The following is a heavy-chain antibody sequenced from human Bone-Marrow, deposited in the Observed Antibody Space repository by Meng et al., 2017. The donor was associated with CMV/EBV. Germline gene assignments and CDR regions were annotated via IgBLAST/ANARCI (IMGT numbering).Heavy chain of an antibody. CDR2: ISWDGGST. CDR1: GFTFDDYT. CDR3: AKEICSSTSCYNDAFDI. D-gene: IGHD2-2*02. J-gene: IGHJ3*02. Sequence: GESLKISCAASGFTFDDYTMHWVRQAPGKGLEWVSLISWDGGSTYYADSVKGRFTISRDNSKKSLHLRMTSLRTEDTALYYCAKEICSSTSCYNDAFDIWGQGTMVTVSS. V-gene: IGHV3-43*01.